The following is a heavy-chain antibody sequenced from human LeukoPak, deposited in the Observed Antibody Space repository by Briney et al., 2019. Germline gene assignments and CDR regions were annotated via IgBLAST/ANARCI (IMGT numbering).Heavy chain of an antibody. V-gene: IGHV3-23*01. CDR3: AKDMYSSGWYGFDY. CDR1: GFTFRTYG. CDR2: ISGSGGST. J-gene: IGHJ4*02. Sequence: GSLRLSCAASGFTFRTYGMSWVRQAPGKGLEWVSAISGSGGSTYYADSVKGRFTISRDNSKNTLYLQMNSLRAEDTAVYYCAKDMYSSGWYGFDYWGQGTLVTVSS. D-gene: IGHD6-19*01.